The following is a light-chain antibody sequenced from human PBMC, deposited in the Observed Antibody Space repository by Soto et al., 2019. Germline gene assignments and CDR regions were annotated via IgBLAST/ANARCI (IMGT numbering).Light chain of an antibody. V-gene: IGLV2-14*01. CDR1: SCDVGGYDY. CDR3: SSYSISTAYL. CDR2: EVS. J-gene: IGLJ1*01. Sequence: QSVLTQPASVSGSPGQSITISCTGTSCDVGGYDYVSWYQLHPGKAPKLMVFEVSNRPSGVSYRFSGSESGNTASLTISGLQAEDEADYFCSSYSISTAYLFGTGTKVTVL.